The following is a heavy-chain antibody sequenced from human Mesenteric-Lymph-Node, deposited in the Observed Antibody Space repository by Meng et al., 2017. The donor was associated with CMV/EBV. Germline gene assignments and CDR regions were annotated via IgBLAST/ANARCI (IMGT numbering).Heavy chain of an antibody. CDR2: IYPGDSDT. V-gene: IGHV5-51*01. Sequence: GSGFLVSPQWIGWVRQMPGNGLEWMGIIYPGDSDTRYSPSFQGQVSISADKSISVAYLQWSSLKASDTAMYFCARGGGHFDYWGQGTLVTVSS. J-gene: IGHJ4*02. D-gene: IGHD3-16*01. CDR1: GFLVSPQW. CDR3: ARGGGHFDY.